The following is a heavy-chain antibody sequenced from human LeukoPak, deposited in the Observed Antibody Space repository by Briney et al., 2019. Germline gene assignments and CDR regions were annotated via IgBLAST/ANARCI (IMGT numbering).Heavy chain of an antibody. Sequence: GGSLRLSCAASGFTVSGRFMNWVRQAPGKGLEWVAVISYDGSNKYYADSVKGRFTISRDNSKNTLYLQMNSLRAEDTAVYYCAREGASQQLVPPYFDYWGQGTLVTVSS. CDR3: AREGASQQLVPPYFDY. J-gene: IGHJ4*02. D-gene: IGHD6-13*01. V-gene: IGHV3-30-3*01. CDR2: ISYDGSNK. CDR1: GFTVSGRF.